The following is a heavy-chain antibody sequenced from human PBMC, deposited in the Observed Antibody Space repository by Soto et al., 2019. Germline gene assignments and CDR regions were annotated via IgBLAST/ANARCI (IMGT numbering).Heavy chain of an antibody. J-gene: IGHJ5*02. D-gene: IGHD3-9*01. Sequence: GGSLRLSCAASGFTFSSYAMSWVRQAPGKGLEWVSAISGSGGSTYYADSVKGRFTISRDNSKNTLYLQMNSLRAEDTAVYYCATHPRLRYFDWLLAWGQGTLVTVSS. V-gene: IGHV3-23*01. CDR3: ATHPRLRYFDWLLA. CDR1: GFTFSSYA. CDR2: ISGSGGST.